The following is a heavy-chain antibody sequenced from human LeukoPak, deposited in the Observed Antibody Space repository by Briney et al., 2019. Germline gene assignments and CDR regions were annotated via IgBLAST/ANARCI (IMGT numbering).Heavy chain of an antibody. CDR3: ARQTLRIAVAGYYFDY. Sequence: PSETLSLTCTVSVDSISRYYWSWIRQPPGKGLEWIGYIYYSGSTNYNPSLKSRVTLSVDTSKNQFSLKLSSVTAADTAVYYCARQTLRIAVAGYYFDYWGQGTLVTVSS. V-gene: IGHV4-59*08. J-gene: IGHJ4*02. CDR1: VDSISRYY. CDR2: IYYSGST. D-gene: IGHD6-19*01.